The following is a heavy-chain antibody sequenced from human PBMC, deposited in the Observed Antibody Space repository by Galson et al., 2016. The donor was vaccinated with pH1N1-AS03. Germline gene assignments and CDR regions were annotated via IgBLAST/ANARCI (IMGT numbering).Heavy chain of an antibody. Sequence: ETLSLTCEVSGYSIRSDYYWGWIRPPPGTGLEWIGSVHHSGATWHNPSLKSRVTISVDTSKNQFSLRVNPVTVADTAVYYCAAPGGGSYSYWGQGKLVTVSS. V-gene: IGHV4-38-2*01. D-gene: IGHD2-21*01. J-gene: IGHJ4*02. CDR1: GYSIRSDYY. CDR2: VHHSGAT. CDR3: AAPGGGSYSY.